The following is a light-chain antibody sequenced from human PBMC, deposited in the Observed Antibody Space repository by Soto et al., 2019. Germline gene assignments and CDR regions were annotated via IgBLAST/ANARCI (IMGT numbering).Light chain of an antibody. CDR1: QNVKSR. V-gene: IGKV3-15*01. CDR2: DAF. J-gene: IGKJ4*01. CDR3: QQYAECRLT. Sequence: EKVMTQSPATLSVSPGERATLSCRASQNVKSRLAWYQQKPGQAPRLLIYDAFTRTTGIPARFSGSASGTELTLPILSLQFESCAVYYCQQYAECRLTLGGGTKVEIK.